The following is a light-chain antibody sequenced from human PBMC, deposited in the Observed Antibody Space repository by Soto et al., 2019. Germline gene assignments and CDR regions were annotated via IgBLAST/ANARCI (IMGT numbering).Light chain of an antibody. Sequence: EIVLTQSPGTLSLSQGEGATLACRASQSVPRSYLAWYQQKPGQAPRLLIYGTSSRATGIQDRFSGSGSGTEFTLTIRRLEPEDFAVFYCQQYGSSITCGQGTRLEIK. V-gene: IGKV3-20*01. CDR2: GTS. CDR1: QSVPRSY. J-gene: IGKJ5*01. CDR3: QQYGSSIT.